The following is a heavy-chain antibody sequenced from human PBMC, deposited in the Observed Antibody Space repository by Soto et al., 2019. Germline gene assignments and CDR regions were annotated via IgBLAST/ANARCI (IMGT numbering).Heavy chain of an antibody. D-gene: IGHD4-17*01. V-gene: IGHV4-4*02. CDR1: GGSISSSNW. CDR2: IYHSGST. CDR3: AGADMTTVTFDY. J-gene: IGHJ4*02. Sequence: QVQLQESGPGLVKPSGTLSLTCAVSGGSISSSNWWSWVRQPPGKGLEWIGEIYHSGSTNYNPPLKSRVTISVDKSKNQFSRTLSSVTAADAAVYSCAGADMTTVTFDYWGQGTLVTVSS.